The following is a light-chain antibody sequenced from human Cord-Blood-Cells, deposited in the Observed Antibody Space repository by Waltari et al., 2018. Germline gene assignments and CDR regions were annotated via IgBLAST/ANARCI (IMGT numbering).Light chain of an antibody. J-gene: IGKJ2*01. CDR2: LGS. V-gene: IGKV2-28*01. Sequence: DIVLTQSPPSLPVTPGTTASISCRTSQSLLQSNGYNYLDWYLQKPGQSPKLLIFLGSNRAFWVPVRFSGSGSGTEFALKISIVEAEDVGVYSCMQALQTPPYTFGQGTKLEIK. CDR1: QSLLQSNGYNY. CDR3: MQALQTPPYT.